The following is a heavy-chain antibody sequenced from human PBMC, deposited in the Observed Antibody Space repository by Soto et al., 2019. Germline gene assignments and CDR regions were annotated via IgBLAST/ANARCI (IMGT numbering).Heavy chain of an antibody. D-gene: IGHD6-13*01. CDR3: ARRLSSSWYSS. CDR1: GGSISSSSYY. Sequence: QLQLQESGPGLVKPSETLSLTCTVSGGSISSSSYYWGWIRQPPGKGLEWIGSIYYSGSTYYNPSLKSRVTISVDTSKNQCSPKLSSVTAADTAVYYCARRLSSSWYSSWGQGTLVTVSS. V-gene: IGHV4-39*01. CDR2: IYYSGST. J-gene: IGHJ4*02.